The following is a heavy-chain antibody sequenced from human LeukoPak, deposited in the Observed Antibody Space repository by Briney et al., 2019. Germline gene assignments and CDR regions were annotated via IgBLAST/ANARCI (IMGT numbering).Heavy chain of an antibody. CDR3: ARHVAFFTRGFCSSSNCYVDGLQT. CDR2: FYDTVST. D-gene: IGHD2-2*01. V-gene: IGHV4-59*08. J-gene: IGHJ3*01. Sequence: PSETLSLTCTVSGGSISSSYWSWIRQSPGKGLEWIGYFYDTVSTKYNPSLKRRVSISTDTSKNQLSLRLNSVTAADTAVYYCARHVAFFTRGFCSSSNCYVDGLQTWGQGIMVIVSS. CDR1: GGSISSSY.